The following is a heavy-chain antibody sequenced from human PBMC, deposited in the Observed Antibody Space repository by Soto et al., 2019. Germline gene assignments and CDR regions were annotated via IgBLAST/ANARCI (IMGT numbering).Heavy chain of an antibody. J-gene: IGHJ4*02. CDR1: GFTFSSYA. CDR3: AKNDYDYIWGSYYRD. D-gene: IGHD3-16*01. CDR2: ISGSGGST. V-gene: IGHV3-23*01. Sequence: EVQLLESGGGLVQPGGSLRLSCAASGFTFSSYAMSWVRQAPGKGLEWVSAISGSGGSTYYEDSVKGRFTISRDNSKNTLYLQMNSLRAEDTAVYYCAKNDYDYIWGSYYRDWGQGTLVTLSS.